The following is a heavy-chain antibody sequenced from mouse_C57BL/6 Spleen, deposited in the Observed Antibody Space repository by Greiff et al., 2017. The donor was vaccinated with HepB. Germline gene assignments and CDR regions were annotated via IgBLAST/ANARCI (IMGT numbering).Heavy chain of an antibody. CDR1: GYAFSSSW. CDR3: GRNYVPLAMDC. V-gene: IGHV1-82*01. CDR2: IYPGDGDT. Sequence: VQLQESGPELVKPGASVKISCKASGYAFSSSWMNWVKQRPGKGLAWIGRIYPGDGDTNYNGKFKGKATLTADKSSSTAYMQRSILTSEDSAVYFGGRNYVPLAMDCWGQGTSVTVSS. D-gene: IGHD1-1*01. J-gene: IGHJ4*01.